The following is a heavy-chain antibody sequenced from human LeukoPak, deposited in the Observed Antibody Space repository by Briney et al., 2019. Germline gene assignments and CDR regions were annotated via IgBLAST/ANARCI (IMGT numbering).Heavy chain of an antibody. J-gene: IGHJ4*02. CDR3: AKEGYYYGSGSYYSPAAGFDY. CDR1: GFTFSSYA. CDR2: ISGSGGST. D-gene: IGHD3-10*01. V-gene: IGHV3-23*01. Sequence: GGSLRLSCAASGFTFSSYAMHWVRRAPGKGLEWVSSISGSGGSTYYADSVKGRFTISRDNSKNTLYLQMNSLRAEDTAVYYCAKEGYYYGSGSYYSPAAGFDYWGQGTLVTVSS.